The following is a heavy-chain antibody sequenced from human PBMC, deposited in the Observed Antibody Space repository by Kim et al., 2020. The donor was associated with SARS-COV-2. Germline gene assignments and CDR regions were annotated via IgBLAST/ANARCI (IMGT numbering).Heavy chain of an antibody. CDR1: GFTLSNFA. CDR3: LKTTGYFDY. V-gene: IGHV3-23*01. D-gene: IGHD4-4*01. J-gene: IGHJ4*02. Sequence: GGSLRLSCEASGFTLSNFAMTWVRQAPGKGLEWVSFISANAADTGYVDSVKGRFTISRDNSKNMLYLQMNSLRVDDTAVYYCLKTTGYFDYWGRGALVTVSS. CDR2: ISANAADT.